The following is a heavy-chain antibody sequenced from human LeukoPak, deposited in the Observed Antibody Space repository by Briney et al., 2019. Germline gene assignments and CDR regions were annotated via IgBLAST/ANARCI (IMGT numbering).Heavy chain of an antibody. V-gene: IGHV3-7*01. CDR3: AREDGYCSGGDCYSYFDS. J-gene: IGHJ4*02. D-gene: IGHD2-15*01. CDR1: GFTFSHYW. CDR2: IKKTGSET. Sequence: PGGSLRLSCAASGFTFSHYWMSWVRQAPGKGLEWVAYIKKTGSETYYVDSVKGRFTITRDNTRNSLFLQMHNLRVEDTAVYFRAREDGYCSGGDCYSYFDSWGQGTLVTVSS.